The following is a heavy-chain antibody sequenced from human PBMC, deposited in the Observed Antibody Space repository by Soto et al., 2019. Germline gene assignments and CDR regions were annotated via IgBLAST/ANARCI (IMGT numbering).Heavy chain of an antibody. J-gene: IGHJ5*02. Sequence: PSETLSLTCTVSGGSIGSSTYYWAWIRQPPGKGLEWIGSIYYSGSTFYNPSLKSRVTMSVDTSKNQFSLKLSSVTAADTAVYYCARVYDFWSGGNWFDPWGQGTLVTVSS. D-gene: IGHD3-3*01. V-gene: IGHV4-39*01. CDR2: IYYSGST. CDR3: ARVYDFWSGGNWFDP. CDR1: GGSIGSSTYY.